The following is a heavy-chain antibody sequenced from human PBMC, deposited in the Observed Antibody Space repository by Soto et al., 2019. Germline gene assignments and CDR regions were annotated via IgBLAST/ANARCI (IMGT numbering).Heavy chain of an antibody. V-gene: IGHV3-30-3*01. CDR1: GFTFSSYA. CDR2: ISYDGSNK. D-gene: IGHD3-9*01. CDR3: ARARYYDILTGYLFDY. J-gene: IGHJ4*02. Sequence: PGGSLRLSCAASGFTFSSYAMHWVRQAPGKGLEWVAVISYDGSNKYYADTVKGRFTISRDNSKNTLYLQMNSLRAEDTAVYYCARARYYDILTGYLFDYWGQGTLVTVSS.